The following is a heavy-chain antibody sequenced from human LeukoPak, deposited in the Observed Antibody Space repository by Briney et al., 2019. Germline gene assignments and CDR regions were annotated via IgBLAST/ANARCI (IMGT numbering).Heavy chain of an antibody. CDR3: ARDYYDSSGYPLYYFDY. CDR2: INPNSGGT. V-gene: IGHV1-2*02. J-gene: IGHJ4*02. Sequence: GASVKVSCKASGYTFTGYYMHWVRQAPGQGLEWMGWINPNSGGTNYAQKFQGRVTMTRDTSISTAYMELSRLRSDDTAVYYCARDYYDSSGYPLYYFDYWGQGTLVTVSS. D-gene: IGHD3-22*01. CDR1: GYTFTGYY.